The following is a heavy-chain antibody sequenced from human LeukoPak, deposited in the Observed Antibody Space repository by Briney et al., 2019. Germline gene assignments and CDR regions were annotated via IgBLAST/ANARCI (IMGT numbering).Heavy chain of an antibody. CDR1: GFTVSSNY. Sequence: PGGSLRLSCAASGFTVSSNYMSWVRQAPGKGLEWVSAISGSGGSTYYADSVKGRFTISRDNSKNTLYLQMNSLRAEDTAVYYCAKDEYSESYQDYWGQGTLVTVSS. D-gene: IGHD1-26*01. J-gene: IGHJ4*02. V-gene: IGHV3-23*01. CDR2: ISGSGGST. CDR3: AKDEYSESYQDY.